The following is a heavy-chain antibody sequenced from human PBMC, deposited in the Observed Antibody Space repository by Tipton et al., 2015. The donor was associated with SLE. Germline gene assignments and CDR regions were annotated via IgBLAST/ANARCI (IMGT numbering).Heavy chain of an antibody. Sequence: TLSLTCTVSGGSISSSSYYWGWIRQPPGKGLEWIGSVYHSGTTYYMPSLKSRVTISVDTSSNQFSLNLSSLTAADTAVYYCARGTNYCSVGTCYYQLFDYWGQGALVTVSS. CDR3: ARGTNYCSVGTCYYQLFDY. CDR2: VYHSGTT. D-gene: IGHD2-15*01. J-gene: IGHJ4*02. V-gene: IGHV4-39*07. CDR1: GGSISSSSYY.